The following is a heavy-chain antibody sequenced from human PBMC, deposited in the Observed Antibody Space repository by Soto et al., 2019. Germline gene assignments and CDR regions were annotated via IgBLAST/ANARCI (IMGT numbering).Heavy chain of an antibody. D-gene: IGHD5-12*01. Sequence: EVQLMESGGGFIQAGGSMRLSCAASGLTFSSYPMTWVRQAPGKGLEWVSAIGGSGDNTYYPDSVRGRFTISRDNSKNTLYMQMNSLRDEDTAVYYCVKRSDIGGDWGHLDYWDQGTLVTVSS. V-gene: IGHV3-23*01. J-gene: IGHJ4*02. CDR3: VKRSDIGGDWGHLDY. CDR1: GLTFSSYP. CDR2: IGGSGDNT.